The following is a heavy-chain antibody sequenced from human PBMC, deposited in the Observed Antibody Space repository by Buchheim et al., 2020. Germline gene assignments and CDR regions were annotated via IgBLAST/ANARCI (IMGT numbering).Heavy chain of an antibody. Sequence: QVQLVESGGGVVQPGRSLRLSCAASGFTFSSYGMHWVRQAPGKGLEWVAFIRYDGSNKYYADSVKGRFTISRDNSKTTLYLQMNSLRAKDTAVYYCAKIGRPGVQLERRAGADVWGQGTT. V-gene: IGHV3-30*02. J-gene: IGHJ6*02. D-gene: IGHD1-1*01. CDR2: IRYDGSNK. CDR3: AKIGRPGVQLERRAGADV. CDR1: GFTFSSYG.